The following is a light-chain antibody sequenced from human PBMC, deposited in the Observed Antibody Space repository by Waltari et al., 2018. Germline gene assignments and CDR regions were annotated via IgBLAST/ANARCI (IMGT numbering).Light chain of an antibody. V-gene: IGKV1-39*01. J-gene: IGKJ1*01. CDR2: AAS. CDR3: QQTYSTPWT. CDR1: QSISKY. Sequence: DIQMTQSPSSLSASVGDRVTITCRASQSISKYLNWYQQKPGKVPKLLIYAASSLQSGVPSGFSGSGSGTGFTLTISSLHPEDFATYYCQQTYSTPWTFGQGTKVEIK.